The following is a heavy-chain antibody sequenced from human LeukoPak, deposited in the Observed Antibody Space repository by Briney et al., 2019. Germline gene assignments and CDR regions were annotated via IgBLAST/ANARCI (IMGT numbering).Heavy chain of an antibody. CDR1: GGSITTYS. J-gene: IGHJ2*01. V-gene: IGHV4-4*07. CDR3: ARELTGVSRHFDL. CDR2: IYASGST. Sequence: PSETLSLTCTVSGGSITTYSWSWIRQPAGKGLELIGRIYASGSTTYNPSLKSRVTMSVDTSKNQFSVRLTSVAAADTAVYYCARELTGVSRHFDLWGRGTLVTVSS. D-gene: IGHD7-27*01.